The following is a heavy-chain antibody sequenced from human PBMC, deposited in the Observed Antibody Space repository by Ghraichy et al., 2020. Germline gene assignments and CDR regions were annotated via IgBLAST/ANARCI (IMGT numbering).Heavy chain of an antibody. CDR1: GFSLSTSGVG. CDR3: AHRGVTMLRGDRVDWFDP. Sequence: SGPTLVKPTQTLTLTCTFSGFSLSTSGVGVGWIRQSPGKALEWLAVIYWDNDKRYSPSLKSRHTITKDTSKNQVVLIMPNMDPVDTATYYCAHRGVTMLRGDRVDWFDPWGQGTLVTVSS. V-gene: IGHV2-5*02. CDR2: IYWDNDK. J-gene: IGHJ5*02. D-gene: IGHD3-10*01.